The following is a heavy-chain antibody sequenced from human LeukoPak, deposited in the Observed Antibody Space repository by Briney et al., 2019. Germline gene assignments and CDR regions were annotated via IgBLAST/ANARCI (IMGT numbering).Heavy chain of an antibody. CDR3: AKERTYSYGPDDAFDI. CDR2: ISGSGGST. CDR1: GFTFSSYA. J-gene: IGHJ3*02. Sequence: PGGSLRLSCAASGFTFSSYAMSWVRPAPGKGLEWVSAISGSGGSTYYADSVKGRFTISRDNSKNTLYLQMNSLRAEDTAVYYCAKERTYSYGPDDAFDIWGQGTMVTVSS. V-gene: IGHV3-23*01. D-gene: IGHD5-18*01.